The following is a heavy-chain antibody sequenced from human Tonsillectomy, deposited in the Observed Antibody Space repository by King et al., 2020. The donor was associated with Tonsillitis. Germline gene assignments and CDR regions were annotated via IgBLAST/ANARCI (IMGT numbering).Heavy chain of an antibody. V-gene: IGHV4-31*03. Sequence: QLQESGPGLVKPSQTLSLTCTVSGGSISSDGYYWSWIRQHPGKGLEWIGYIYYSGSTYYNPSLKSRVTISVDTSKNQFSLKLSSVTAADTAVYYCARGSYSGYDKYFQHWGQGTLVTVSS. CDR3: ARGSYSGYDKYFQH. CDR1: GGSISSDGYY. D-gene: IGHD5-12*01. CDR2: IYYSGST. J-gene: IGHJ1*01.